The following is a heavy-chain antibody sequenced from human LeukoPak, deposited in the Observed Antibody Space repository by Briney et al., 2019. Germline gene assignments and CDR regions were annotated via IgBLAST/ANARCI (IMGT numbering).Heavy chain of an antibody. CDR3: ARDFKGRYCSSTSCYTSYYYYMDV. CDR2: ISAYNGNT. Sequence: GASVKVSCKASGYTFTSYGISWVRQAPGQGLEWMGWISAYNGNTNYAQKLQGRVTMTTDTSTSTAYMELRSLRSDDTAVYYCARDFKGRYCSSTSCYTSYYYYMDVWGKGTTVTVSS. V-gene: IGHV1-18*01. J-gene: IGHJ6*03. D-gene: IGHD2-2*02. CDR1: GYTFTSYG.